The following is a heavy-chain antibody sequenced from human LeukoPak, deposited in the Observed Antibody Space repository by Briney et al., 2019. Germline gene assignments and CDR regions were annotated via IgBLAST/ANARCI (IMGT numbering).Heavy chain of an antibody. D-gene: IGHD2-8*01. V-gene: IGHV3-74*01. CDR2: INRDGTST. J-gene: IGHJ2*01. Sequence: PGGSLRLSCAASGFTFSTYYVHWLRQAPGKGLVWVSSINRDGTSTNYADSVKGRFTISRDNAKNTLYLQMNSLRVEDTAVYYCARVEVSRFCDLWGRGTLVTVSS. CDR1: GFTFSTYY. CDR3: ARVEVSRFCDL.